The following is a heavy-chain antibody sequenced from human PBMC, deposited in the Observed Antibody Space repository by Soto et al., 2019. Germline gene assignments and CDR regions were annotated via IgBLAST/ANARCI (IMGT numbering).Heavy chain of an antibody. V-gene: IGHV1-8*01. Sequence: ASVKVSCKASGYTFTSYDINWVRQATGQGLEWMGWMNPNSGNTGYAQKFQGRVTMTRNTSISTSYMELSSLRSEDTAVSDCARGRRYCSGGSCAQGYYYYMDVWGKGTTVTVSS. CDR1: GYTFTSYD. D-gene: IGHD2-15*01. CDR3: ARGRRYCSGGSCAQGYYYYMDV. CDR2: MNPNSGNT. J-gene: IGHJ6*03.